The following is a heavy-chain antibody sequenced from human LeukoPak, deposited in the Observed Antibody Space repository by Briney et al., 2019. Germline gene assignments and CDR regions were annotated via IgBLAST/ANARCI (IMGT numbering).Heavy chain of an antibody. Sequence: ASVKVSCKASGYTFTSYAMHWVRQAPGQRLEWMGWINAGNGNTKYSQKFQGRVTITRDTSASTAYMELSSLRSEDTAVYYCARSPAHTIAVAEPWGQGTLVTVSS. CDR2: INAGNGNT. V-gene: IGHV1-3*01. J-gene: IGHJ5*02. D-gene: IGHD6-19*01. CDR3: ARSPAHTIAVAEP. CDR1: GYTFTSYA.